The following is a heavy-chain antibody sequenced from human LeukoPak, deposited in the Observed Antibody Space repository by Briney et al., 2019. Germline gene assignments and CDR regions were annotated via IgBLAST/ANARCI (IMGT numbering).Heavy chain of an antibody. V-gene: IGHV3-33*06. CDR1: GFTFRSYG. CDR2: IWYDGSNK. J-gene: IGHJ4*02. CDR3: AKDRLYYFDY. D-gene: IGHD6-19*01. Sequence: GGSLRLSCAASGFTFRSYGMHWVRQAPGKGLEWVAVIWYDGSNKHYADSVKGRLTISRDNSKNMLYLQMNSLRAEDTAVYYCAKDRLYYFDYWGQGTLVTVSS.